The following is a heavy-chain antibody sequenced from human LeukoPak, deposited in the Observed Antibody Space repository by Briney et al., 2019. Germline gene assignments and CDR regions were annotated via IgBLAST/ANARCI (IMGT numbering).Heavy chain of an antibody. V-gene: IGHV3-23*01. D-gene: IGHD3-22*01. CDR1: GFTFSSYA. J-gene: IGHJ4*02. CDR2: ISGSGGST. Sequence: GGSLRLSCAASGFTFSSYAMSWVRQAPGKGLEWVSAISGSGGSTYYADSVKGRFTISRDNSKNTLYLQMNSPRAEDTAVYYCAKEGVPYYYDSSGYYYFNYWGQGTLVTVSS. CDR3: AKEGVPYYYDSSGYYYFNY.